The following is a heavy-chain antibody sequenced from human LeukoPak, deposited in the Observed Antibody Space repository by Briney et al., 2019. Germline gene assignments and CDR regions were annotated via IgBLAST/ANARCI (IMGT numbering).Heavy chain of an antibody. J-gene: IGHJ4*02. CDR3: ARETYGSGSHTIYLDY. CDR2: IYHSGST. CDR1: SGSISSSNW. V-gene: IGHV4-4*02. D-gene: IGHD3-10*01. Sequence: PSGTLSLTCAVSSGSISSSNWWSWVRQPPGKGLEWIGEIYHSGSTNYNPSLKSRVTISVDKSKNQFSLKLSSVTAADTAVYYCARETYGSGSHTIYLDYWGQGTLVTVS.